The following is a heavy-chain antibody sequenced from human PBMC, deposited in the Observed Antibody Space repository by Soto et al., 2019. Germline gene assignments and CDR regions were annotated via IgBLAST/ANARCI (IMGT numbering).Heavy chain of an antibody. V-gene: IGHV3-23*01. Sequence: EVQLLESGGGLVQPGGSLRLSCSSSGFTFSAYAMTWVRQAPGKCLQWVATITNSGDTTYYADSVKGRLIISRDNSKETMFLQMNSLRAEDTDIYYCAKTAGDSGYYYVDYWGQGTLVAPSS. CDR1: GFTFSAYA. D-gene: IGHD3-22*01. CDR3: AKTAGDSGYYYVDY. CDR2: ITNSGDTT. J-gene: IGHJ4*02.